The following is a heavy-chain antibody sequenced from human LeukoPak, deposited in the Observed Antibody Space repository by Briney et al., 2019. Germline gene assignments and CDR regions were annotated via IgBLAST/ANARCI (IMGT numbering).Heavy chain of an antibody. CDR2: INPSGGST. CDR3: ARGDPITIFGGVNIPTLDY. CDR1: GYTFTSYY. J-gene: IGHJ4*02. D-gene: IGHD3-3*01. Sequence: ASVKVSCKASGYTFTSYYMHWVRQAPGQGLEWMGIINPSGGSTSYAQKFQGRVTMTRDTSTSTVYMELSSLRSEDTAVYYCARGDPITIFGGVNIPTLDYGGQGTLVTVPS. V-gene: IGHV1-46*01.